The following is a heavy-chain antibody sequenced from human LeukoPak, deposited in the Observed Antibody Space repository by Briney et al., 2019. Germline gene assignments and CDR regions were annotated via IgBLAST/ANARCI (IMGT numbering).Heavy chain of an antibody. Sequence: SETLSLTCTVSGGSISGYYWSWIRQPPGKGLEWIGEINHSGSTNYNPSLKSRVTISVDTSKNQFSLKLSSVTAADTAVYYCARRYCSSTSCYAYDYWGQGTLVTVSS. V-gene: IGHV4-34*01. D-gene: IGHD2-2*01. J-gene: IGHJ4*02. CDR2: INHSGST. CDR3: ARRYCSSTSCYAYDY. CDR1: GGSISGYY.